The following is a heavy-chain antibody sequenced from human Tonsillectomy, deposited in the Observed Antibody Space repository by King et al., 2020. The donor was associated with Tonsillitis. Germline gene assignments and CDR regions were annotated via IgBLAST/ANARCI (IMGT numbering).Heavy chain of an antibody. Sequence: QLVQSGAEVKKPGSSVKVSCKASGGTFSSYAISWVRQAPGQGLEWMGGIIPIFGTANYAQKFQGRVTITADESTSTAYMELSSLRSEDTAVYYCARGGVDIVVVPAAKYYFDYWGQGTLVTVSS. CDR3: ARGGVDIVVVPAAKYYFDY. V-gene: IGHV1-69*01. D-gene: IGHD2-2*01. J-gene: IGHJ4*02. CDR1: GGTFSSYA. CDR2: IIPIFGTA.